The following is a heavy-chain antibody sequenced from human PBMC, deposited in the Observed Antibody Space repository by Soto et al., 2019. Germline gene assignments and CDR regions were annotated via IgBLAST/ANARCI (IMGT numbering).Heavy chain of an antibody. CDR1: GGSFSSGSYY. D-gene: IGHD2-2*01. CDR2: IYYSGST. CDR3: ARAGYCSSTSCYGWFDP. Sequence: PSETLSLTGTVSGGSFSSGSYYWSWILQPPGKGLEWIGYIYYSGSTNCNPSLKSRVTISVDTSKNQFSLKLSSVTAADTAVYYCARAGYCSSTSCYGWFDPWGQGTLVTVSS. J-gene: IGHJ5*02. V-gene: IGHV4-61*01.